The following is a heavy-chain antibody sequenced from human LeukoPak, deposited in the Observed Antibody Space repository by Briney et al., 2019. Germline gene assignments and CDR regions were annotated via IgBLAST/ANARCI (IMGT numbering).Heavy chain of an antibody. CDR2: IHTSGTT. V-gene: IGHV4-4*09. CDR3: ARVPHYDFWSGYSYYFDY. Sequence: SETLSLTCTVSGGSITSYYWNWIRQAPGKGLEWIGNIHTSGTTLYNPSLKSRVTISVDTSKNQFSLKLSSVTAADTAVYYCARVPHYDFWSGYSYYFDYWGQGTLVTVSS. CDR1: GGSITSYY. D-gene: IGHD3-3*01. J-gene: IGHJ4*02.